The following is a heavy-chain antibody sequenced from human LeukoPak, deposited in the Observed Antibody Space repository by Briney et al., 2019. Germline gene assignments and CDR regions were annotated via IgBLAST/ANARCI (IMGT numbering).Heavy chain of an antibody. D-gene: IGHD3-22*01. Sequence: SSETLSLTCTVSGGSISIGSYYWSWIRQPAGKGLEWIGRIYSSGSTNYNPSLKSRVTISVDTFKNQFSLKLTSVTAADTAVYYCARGLVVTPSNWFDPWGQGNLVTVSS. CDR1: GGSISIGSYY. V-gene: IGHV4-61*02. CDR3: ARGLVVTPSNWFDP. CDR2: IYSSGST. J-gene: IGHJ5*02.